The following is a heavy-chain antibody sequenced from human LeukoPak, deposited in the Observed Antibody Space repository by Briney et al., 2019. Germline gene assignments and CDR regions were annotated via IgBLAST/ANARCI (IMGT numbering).Heavy chain of an antibody. CDR1: GFTFSSLAM. V-gene: IGHV4-39*02. Sequence: PGGSLRLSCAASGFTFSSLAMHWVRQAPGKGLEWVGSVYYTGSTFYNPSLKSRVTTSVDTSKNHFSLNLSSVTAADTAVYYCARHRGRYYDSGSYYYFDYWGQGTLVTVSS. J-gene: IGHJ4*02. CDR2: VYYTGST. CDR3: ARHRGRYYDSGSYYYFDY. D-gene: IGHD3-10*01.